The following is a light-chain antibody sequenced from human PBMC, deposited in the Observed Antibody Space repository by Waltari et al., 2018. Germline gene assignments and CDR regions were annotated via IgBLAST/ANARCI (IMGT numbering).Light chain of an antibody. V-gene: IGKV1-5*03. CDR3: QQYNSYSLLS. CDR1: QSISNW. J-gene: IGKJ4*01. Sequence: DIQMTQSPSTLSASVGDRFNITCRASQSISNWLAWYQQKPGKDPKLLIYKASNLESGVPSRFSGSGSGTEFTLTISSLQPDDFATYYCQQYNSYSLLSFGGGTKVEIK. CDR2: KAS.